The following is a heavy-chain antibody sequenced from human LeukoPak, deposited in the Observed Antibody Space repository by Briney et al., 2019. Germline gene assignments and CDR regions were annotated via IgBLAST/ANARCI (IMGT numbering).Heavy chain of an antibody. CDR1: GGSFSGYY. J-gene: IGHJ4*02. Sequence: SETLSLTCAVYGGSFSGYYWSWIRQPPGKGLEWIGEINHSGSTNYNPSLKSRVTISVDTSKNQFSLKLSSVTAADTAVYYCARVAYCTNGVCYDYFDYWGQGTLVTAS. D-gene: IGHD2-8*01. CDR2: INHSGST. CDR3: ARVAYCTNGVCYDYFDY. V-gene: IGHV4-34*01.